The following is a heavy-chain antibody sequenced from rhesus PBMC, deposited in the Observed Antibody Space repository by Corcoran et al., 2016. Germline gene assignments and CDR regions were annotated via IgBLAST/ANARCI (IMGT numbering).Heavy chain of an antibody. CDR3: ARNPIGCYSGSCIFDS. CDR2: LFGSGGST. CDR1: GGSISSNH. J-gene: IGHJ4*01. Sequence: QVQLQESGPGVVKPLETLSLTCAVSGGSISSNHWSWIRQSPGKVLEWIGRLFGSGGSTDNNPSLKSRVPISTDTSNNQFSLKLTSVTAADTAVYYCARNPIGCYSGSCIFDSWGQGVLVTVSS. D-gene: IGHD6-25*01. V-gene: IGHV4-160*01.